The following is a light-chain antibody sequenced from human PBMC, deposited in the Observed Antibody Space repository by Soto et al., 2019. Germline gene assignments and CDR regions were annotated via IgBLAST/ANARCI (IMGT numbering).Light chain of an antibody. CDR3: QQYNSYWVT. Sequence: IQKSQYHSTLSATLGARVNLTWRASQSISTWLAWYQQKPGKAPKLLIYQASNLASGVPSRFSGSGSGTEFTLTISSLQPDDFATYYCQQYNSYWVTFGQGTKVDI. V-gene: IGKV1-5*03. J-gene: IGKJ1*01. CDR2: QAS. CDR1: QSISTW.